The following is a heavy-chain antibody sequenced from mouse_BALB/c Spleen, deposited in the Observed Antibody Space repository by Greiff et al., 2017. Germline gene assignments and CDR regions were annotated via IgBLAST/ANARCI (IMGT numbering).Heavy chain of an antibody. CDR2: IWGDGST. CDR3: ARAQLDRLFAY. V-gene: IGHV2-6-7*01. D-gene: IGHD4-1*02. J-gene: IGHJ3*01. CDR1: GFSLTGYG. Sequence: VQRVESGPGLVAPSQSLSITCTVSGFSLTGYGVNWVRQPPGKGLEWLGMIWGDGSTDYNSALKSRLSISKDNSKSQVFLKMNSLQTDDTARYYCARAQLDRLFAYWGQGTLVTVSA.